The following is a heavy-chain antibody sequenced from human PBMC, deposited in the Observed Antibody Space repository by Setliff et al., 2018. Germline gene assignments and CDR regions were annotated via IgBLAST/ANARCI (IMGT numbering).Heavy chain of an antibody. CDR3: ARETTMTYYFYYMDV. Sequence: PSETLSLTCIVSGGSVSSGAYYWAWIRRSPGKGLEWLGSIYYSGSTSYNLSLKSRLSISVDTSKNQFSLKLNFVTAADTAVYYCARETTMTYYFYYMDVWGKGTTVTVSS. J-gene: IGHJ6*03. CDR2: IYYSGST. D-gene: IGHD4-17*01. CDR1: GGSVSSGAYY. V-gene: IGHV4-39*02.